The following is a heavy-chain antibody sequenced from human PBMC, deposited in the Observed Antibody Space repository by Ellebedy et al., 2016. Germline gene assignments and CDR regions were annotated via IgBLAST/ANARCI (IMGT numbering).Heavy chain of an antibody. CDR1: GGSVSSYIYR. V-gene: IGHV4-61*01. Sequence: GSLRLXXTVSGGSVSSYIYRWSWIRQPPGKGLEWIGYMYHTTGGTSYSPSLRSRVTISIDTPRNQFSLRLSSVTAADTAMYYCARHVSGSSRVDIWGQGTMVTVSS. CDR2: MYHTTGGT. CDR3: ARHVSGSSRVDI. D-gene: IGHD3-10*01. J-gene: IGHJ3*02.